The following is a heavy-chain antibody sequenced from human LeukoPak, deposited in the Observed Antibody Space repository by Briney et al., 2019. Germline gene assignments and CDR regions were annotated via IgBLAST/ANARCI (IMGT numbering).Heavy chain of an antibody. CDR1: GLTFSSHW. D-gene: IGHD3-10*01. V-gene: IGHV3-48*04. CDR2: ISSSGITI. Sequence: GGSLRLSCAASGLTFSSHWMSWVRQAPGKGLEWVSYISSSGITIYYADSVKGRFTISRDNAKNSLYLQMNSLRAEDTAVYYCARYPLYGSGSYYTDYWGQGTLVTVSS. CDR3: ARYPLYGSGSYYTDY. J-gene: IGHJ4*02.